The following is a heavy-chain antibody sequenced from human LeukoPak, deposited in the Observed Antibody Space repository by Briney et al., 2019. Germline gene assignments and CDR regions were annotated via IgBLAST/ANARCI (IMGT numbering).Heavy chain of an antibody. D-gene: IGHD3-22*01. V-gene: IGHV3-53*01. Sequence: GGSLRLSCAASGFTVSSNYMSWVRQAPGKGLEWVSVIYSGGSTYYADSVKGRFTISRDNSKNTLYLQMNSLRAEDTAMYYCARGDDSGYYDYFDYWGQGALVTVSS. CDR3: ARGDDSGYYDYFDY. J-gene: IGHJ4*02. CDR1: GFTVSSNY. CDR2: IYSGGST.